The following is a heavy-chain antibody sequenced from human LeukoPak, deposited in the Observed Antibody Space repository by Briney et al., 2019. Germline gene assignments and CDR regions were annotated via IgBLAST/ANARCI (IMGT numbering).Heavy chain of an antibody. V-gene: IGHV4-4*02. J-gene: IGHJ3*02. CDR2: IYHSGST. CDR3: ARASNWGDAFDI. CDR1: GGSISSINW. Sequence: PAGTLSLTCAVSGGSISSINWWSWIRQPPGKGLEWIGYIYHSGSTYYNPSLKSRVTISIDRSKNQFSLKLNSVTAADTAVYYCARASNWGDAFDIGGXGTMVTVSS. D-gene: IGHD7-27*01.